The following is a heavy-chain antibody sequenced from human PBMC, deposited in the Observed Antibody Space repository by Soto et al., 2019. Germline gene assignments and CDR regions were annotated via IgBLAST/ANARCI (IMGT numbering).Heavy chain of an antibody. CDR2: INPSGGST. CDR3: ARDREQYYDILTGLNWFDP. J-gene: IGHJ5*02. D-gene: IGHD3-9*01. CDR1: GYTFTSYG. Sequence: ASVKVSCKASGYTFTSYGISWVRQAPGQGLEWMGIINPSGGSTSYAQKFQGRVTMTRDTSTSTVYMELSSLRSEDTAVYYCARDREQYYDILTGLNWFDPWGQGTLVTVSS. V-gene: IGHV1-46*03.